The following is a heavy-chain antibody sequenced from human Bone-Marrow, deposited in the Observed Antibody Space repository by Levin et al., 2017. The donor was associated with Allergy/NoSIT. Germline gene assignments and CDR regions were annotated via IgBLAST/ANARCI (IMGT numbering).Heavy chain of an antibody. CDR2: IFPDDSDT. D-gene: IGHD3-3*01. V-gene: IGHV5-51*01. Sequence: GESLKISCECLGYSFTSYWIGWVRQMPGKGLEWMGFIFPDDSDTRYSPSFQGQVTISVDKAISTAYLPWSSLRASDTALYYCARPGPESRFLEWLSPYYFDSWGQGTLVTVSS. CDR3: ARPGPESRFLEWLSPYYFDS. J-gene: IGHJ4*02. CDR1: GYSFTSYW.